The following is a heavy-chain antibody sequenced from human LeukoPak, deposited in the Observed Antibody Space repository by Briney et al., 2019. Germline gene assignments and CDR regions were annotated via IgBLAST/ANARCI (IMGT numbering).Heavy chain of an antibody. V-gene: IGHV4-34*01. D-gene: IGHD1-7*01. CDR1: GGSFSNYY. J-gene: IGHJ6*03. Sequence: SETLSLTCAVYGGSFSNYYWIWLRQPPGQGLEWIGEINDSGRINYNPSLMSRVTVSVDTSKNQFALRLTSVTATDTAVYYCAMRRNYGRNYYIDVWGNGATVSVSS. CDR3: AMRRNYGRNYYIDV. CDR2: INDSGRI.